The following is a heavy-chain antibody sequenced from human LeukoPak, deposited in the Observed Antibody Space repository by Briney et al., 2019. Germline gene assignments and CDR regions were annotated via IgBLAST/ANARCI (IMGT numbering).Heavy chain of an antibody. CDR3: TSSAAGQRGGY. CDR1: GFTLSGSA. J-gene: IGHJ4*02. CDR2: IRSKANSYAT. Sequence: GGSLRLSCAASGFTLSGSAMHWVRQASGKGLEWVGRIRSKANSYATAYAASVKGRFTISRNNSKNTAYLKMNSLKTEDTAVYYCTSSAAGQRGGYWGQGTLVTVSS. V-gene: IGHV3-73*01. D-gene: IGHD6-13*01.